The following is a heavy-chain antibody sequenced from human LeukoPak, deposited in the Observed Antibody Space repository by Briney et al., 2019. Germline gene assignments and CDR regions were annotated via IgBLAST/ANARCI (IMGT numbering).Heavy chain of an antibody. CDR1: RFIFSSFW. D-gene: IGHD1-7*01. V-gene: IGHV3-7*01. CDR3: ARELFGITGTWANWFDP. Sequence: PGGSLRLSCAASRFIFSSFWMSWVRQAPGKGLEWVANIKQDGSEKYYVDSVKGRFTISRDNSKNTLYLQMNSLRAEDTAVYYCARELFGITGTWANWFDPWGQGTLVTVSS. CDR2: IKQDGSEK. J-gene: IGHJ5*02.